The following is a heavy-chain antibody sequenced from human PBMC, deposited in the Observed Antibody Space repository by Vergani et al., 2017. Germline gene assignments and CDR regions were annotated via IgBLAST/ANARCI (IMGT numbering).Heavy chain of an antibody. V-gene: IGHV4-59*12. CDR3: ARDSWTSELRGVYWFDT. D-gene: IGHD3-10*01. CDR2: IYYSGTT. Sequence: QVQLQESGPGLVKPSETLSLTCTVSGGSISSYYWSWIRQPPGKGLEWIGYIYYSGTTNYNPSPKSRVTLSVDTSKNQLSLRMTSVTAADTAVYYCARDSWTSELRGVYWFDTWGQGTLVSVSS. CDR1: GGSISSYY. J-gene: IGHJ5*02.